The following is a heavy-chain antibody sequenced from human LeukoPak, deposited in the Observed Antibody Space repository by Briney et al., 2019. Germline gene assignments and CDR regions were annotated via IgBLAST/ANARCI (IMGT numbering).Heavy chain of an antibody. J-gene: IGHJ6*02. CDR3: AGGLLEAHGWLQWLGTVYSMDV. D-gene: IGHD5-24*01. CDR2: MSSRSGII. CDR1: GFNFSDYY. V-gene: IGHV3-11*01. Sequence: PGGSLRLSCVASGFNFSDYYMDWIRQSPGKGLEWISYMSSRSGIIYYADSVKGRFTISRDNARNSLYLQMNSLTVDDTAVYYCAGGLLEAHGWLQWLGTVYSMDVWGQGTPVTVSS.